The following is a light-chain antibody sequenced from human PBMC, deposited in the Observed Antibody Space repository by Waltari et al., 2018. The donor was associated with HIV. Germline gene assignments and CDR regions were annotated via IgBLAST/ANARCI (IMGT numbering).Light chain of an antibody. CDR3: SSYTSSTILGV. V-gene: IGLV2-14*01. CDR2: EVS. Sequence: QSALTQPASLSGSPGQSITISCTGTSSDVGGYNFVSWYQQHPGKAPKLIIYEVSNRPSGVSDRFSGSKSGNTASLLISGLQAEDEGDYYCSSYTSSTILGVFGGGTKVTVL. CDR1: SSDVGGYNF. J-gene: IGLJ3*02.